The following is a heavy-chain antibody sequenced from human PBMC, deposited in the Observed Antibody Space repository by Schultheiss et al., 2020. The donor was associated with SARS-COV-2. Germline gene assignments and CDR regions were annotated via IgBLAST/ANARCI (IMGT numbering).Heavy chain of an antibody. CDR1: GFTFSSYG. CDR3: ARGTYGDGGFDY. D-gene: IGHD4-17*01. J-gene: IGHJ4*02. Sequence: GGSLRLSCAASGFTFSSYGMHWVRQAPGKGLEWVAVISYDGSNKYYADSVKGRFTISRDNSKNTLYLQMNGLRTEETAVYYCARGTYGDGGFDYWGQGTLVTVSS. V-gene: IGHV3-30*03. CDR2: ISYDGSNK.